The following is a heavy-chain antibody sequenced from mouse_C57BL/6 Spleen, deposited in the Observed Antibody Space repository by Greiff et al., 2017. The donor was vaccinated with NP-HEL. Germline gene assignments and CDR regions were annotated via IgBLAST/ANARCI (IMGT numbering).Heavy chain of an antibody. CDR2: IWRGGST. CDR1: GFSLTSYG. V-gene: IGHV2-5*01. D-gene: IGHD4-1*01. J-gene: IGHJ1*03. CDR3: AKAQTGTWYFDV. Sequence: VKVVESGPGLVQPSQSLSITCTVSGFSLTSYGVHWVRQSPGKGLEWLGVIWRGGSTDYNAAFMSRLSITKDNSKSQVFFKMNSLQADDTAIYYCAKAQTGTWYFDVWGTGTTVTVSS.